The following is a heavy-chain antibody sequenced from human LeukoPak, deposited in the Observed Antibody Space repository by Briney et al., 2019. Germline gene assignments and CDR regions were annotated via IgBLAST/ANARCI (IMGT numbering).Heavy chain of an antibody. V-gene: IGHV3-48*01. CDR1: GFTFSNAW. Sequence: GGSLRLSCAASGFTFSNAWMSWVRQAPGKGLEWVSDISRSSTTIYYADSVKGRFTISRDNAKNSLFLEMNSLRAEDTAVYYCARRAGAYTHPYDYWGQGTLVTVSS. D-gene: IGHD3-16*01. CDR3: ARRAGAYTHPYDY. CDR2: ISRSSTTI. J-gene: IGHJ4*02.